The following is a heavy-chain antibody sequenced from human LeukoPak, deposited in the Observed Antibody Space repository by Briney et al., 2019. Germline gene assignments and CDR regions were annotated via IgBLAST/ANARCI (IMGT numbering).Heavy chain of an antibody. D-gene: IGHD2-21*02. CDR2: INHRAST. CDR3: AVHTLAVTGAFEI. V-gene: IGHV4-34*01. J-gene: IGHJ3*02. CDR1: GGSLSGYY. Sequence: SETLSLTCAVYGGSLSGYYWSWIRQSPGKGLDWIGDINHRASTTYNSSLKSRVTMSVDTSRKHFSLRLTSVTAADTAVYFCAVHTLAVTGAFEIWGQGTMVTVSS.